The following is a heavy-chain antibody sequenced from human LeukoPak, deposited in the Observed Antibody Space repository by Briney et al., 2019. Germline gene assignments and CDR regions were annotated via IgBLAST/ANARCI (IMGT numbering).Heavy chain of an antibody. CDR3: TGRRDSSGPYVY. CDR1: GFSFTSYW. Sequence: VESLKISCKGSGFSFTSYWIGWVRQLPGKGLGWMGIIFSHDSDTRYSPSFQGQVTISADTSISTAYLQWRSLTAAHTAMYYFTGRRDSSGPYVYWGEGTVVTVSS. J-gene: IGHJ1*01. V-gene: IGHV5-51*01. D-gene: IGHD6-19*01. CDR2: IFSHDSDT.